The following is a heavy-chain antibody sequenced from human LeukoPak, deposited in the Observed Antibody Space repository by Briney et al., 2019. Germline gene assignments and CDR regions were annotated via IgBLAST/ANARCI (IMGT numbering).Heavy chain of an antibody. V-gene: IGHV4-34*01. J-gene: IGHJ4*02. Sequence: SETLSLTCAVYGGSFSGYYWSWIHQPPGKGLEWIGEINHSGSTNYNPSLKSRVTISVDTSKNQFSLKLSSVTAADTAVYYCARGRVSVVAVAGTSGDNHRNHDYWGQGTLVTVSS. CDR2: INHSGST. CDR3: ARGRVSVVAVAGTSGDNHRNHDY. CDR1: GGSFSGYY. D-gene: IGHD6-19*01.